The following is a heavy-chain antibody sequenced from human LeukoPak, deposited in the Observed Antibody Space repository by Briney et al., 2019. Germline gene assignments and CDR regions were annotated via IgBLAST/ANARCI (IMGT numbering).Heavy chain of an antibody. CDR2: ISSTSTSI. CDR3: ARVEGFIDY. V-gene: IGHV3-21*01. D-gene: IGHD3-16*02. Sequence: KSGGSLRLSCAASGFTFSSHTMNWVRQAPGKGLEWVSSISSTSTSIYHADSVKGRFTISRDNTKNSLYLQMISLRAEDTALYYCARVEGFIDYWGQGTLVTVSS. CDR1: GFTFSSHT. J-gene: IGHJ4*02.